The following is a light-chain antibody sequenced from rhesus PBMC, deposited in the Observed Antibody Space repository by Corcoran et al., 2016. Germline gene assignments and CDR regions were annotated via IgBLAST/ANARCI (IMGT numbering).Light chain of an antibody. Sequence: DIVMIQTPLSLPVTLGEPASISCRSSQSLIYSDGKTYLYWYLQKPSQSPQLLMSLISKRASGVPDKVSGSGSGNNFTLEISRVEAEDGGVYYCMQALRSPWTFGQGTKVEIK. V-gene: IGKV2-82*02. CDR1: QSLIYSDGKTY. CDR2: LIS. CDR3: MQALRSPWT. J-gene: IGKJ1*01.